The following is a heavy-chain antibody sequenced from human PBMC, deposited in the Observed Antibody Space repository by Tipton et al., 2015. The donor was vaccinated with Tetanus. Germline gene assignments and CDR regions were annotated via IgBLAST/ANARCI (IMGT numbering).Heavy chain of an antibody. Sequence: SVKGRFTISRDNAKNSLYLQMNSLRDEDTAVYYCVRDLPQRGFSEHHYYHGMDVWGQGTTVTVSS. V-gene: IGHV3-48*02. J-gene: IGHJ6*02. CDR3: VRDLPQRGFSEHHYYHGMDV. D-gene: IGHD6-25*01.